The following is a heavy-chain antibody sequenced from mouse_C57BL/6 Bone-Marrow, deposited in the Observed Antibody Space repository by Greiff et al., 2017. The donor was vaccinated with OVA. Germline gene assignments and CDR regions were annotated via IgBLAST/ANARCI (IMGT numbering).Heavy chain of an antibody. Sequence: EVHLVESGAELVRPGASVKLSCTASGFNIKDDYMHWVKQRPEQGLEWIGWIDPENGDTEYASKFQGKATITADTSSNTAYLQLSSLTSEDTAVYYCTTDGYYWFAYWGQGTLVTVSA. V-gene: IGHV14-4*01. CDR1: GFNIKDDY. CDR3: TTDGYYWFAY. D-gene: IGHD2-3*01. J-gene: IGHJ3*01. CDR2: IDPENGDT.